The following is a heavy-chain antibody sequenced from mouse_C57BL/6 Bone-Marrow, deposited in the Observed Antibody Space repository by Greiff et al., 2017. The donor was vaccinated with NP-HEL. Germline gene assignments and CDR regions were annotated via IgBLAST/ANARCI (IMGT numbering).Heavy chain of an antibody. Sequence: EVKLQESGPGLVKPSQSLSLTCSVTGYSITSGYYWNWIRQFPGNKLEWMGYISYDGSNNYNPSLKNRISITRDTSKNQFFLKLNSVTTEDTATYYCARIAYYDGSSTDYWGQGTTLTVSS. CDR3: ARIAYYDGSSTDY. J-gene: IGHJ2*01. D-gene: IGHD1-1*01. CDR2: ISYDGSN. V-gene: IGHV3-6*01. CDR1: GYSITSGYY.